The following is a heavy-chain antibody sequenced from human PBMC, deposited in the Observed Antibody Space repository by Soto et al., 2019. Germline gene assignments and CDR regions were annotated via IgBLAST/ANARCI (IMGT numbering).Heavy chain of an antibody. D-gene: IGHD3-10*01. CDR1: GGSFSGYY. CDR2: INHSGST. CDR3: ARGLRYYYGSGSYGRFDP. V-gene: IGHV4-34*01. J-gene: IGHJ5*02. Sequence: SETLSLTCAVYGGSFSGYYWSWIRQPPGKGLEWIGEINHSGSTNYNPSLKSRVTISVDTSKNQFSLKRSSVTAADTAVYYCARGLRYYYGSGSYGRFDPWGQGTLVTVSS.